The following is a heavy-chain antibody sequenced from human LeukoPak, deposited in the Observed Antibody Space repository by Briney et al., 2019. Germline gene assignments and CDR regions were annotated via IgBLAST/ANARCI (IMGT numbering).Heavy chain of an antibody. CDR1: GGSISSSSYY. D-gene: IGHD1-26*01. Sequence: PSETLSLTCTVSGGSISSSSYYWGWIRQPPGKGLEWIGSIYYSGSTYYNPSLKSRVTISVDTSKNQFSLKLSSVTAADTAVYYCAVPMYSGGYRILDYWGQGTLVTVSS. J-gene: IGHJ4*02. CDR3: AVPMYSGGYRILDY. CDR2: IYYSGST. V-gene: IGHV4-39*01.